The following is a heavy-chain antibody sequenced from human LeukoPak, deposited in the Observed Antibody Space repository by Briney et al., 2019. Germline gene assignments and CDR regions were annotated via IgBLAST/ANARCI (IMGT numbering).Heavy chain of an antibody. Sequence: GGSLRLSSAASGFTFNRNAISWVRQAPGKGLEWVSTIGGSGDKTFYADSVKGRFTISRDNSKNMLHLQMSSLTGEDTALYYCVRRGDASSGWGDHDYWGQGALVTVSS. CDR1: GFTFNRNA. CDR2: IGGSGDKT. V-gene: IGHV3-23*01. D-gene: IGHD6-19*01. J-gene: IGHJ4*02. CDR3: VRRGDASSGWGDHDY.